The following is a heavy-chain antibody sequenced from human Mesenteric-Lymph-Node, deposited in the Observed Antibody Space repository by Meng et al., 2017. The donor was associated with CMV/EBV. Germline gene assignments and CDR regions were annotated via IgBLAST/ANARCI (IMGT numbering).Heavy chain of an antibody. Sequence: SGYTFTSYGGSWVRQAPGRGLEWMGWISAYNGNTNYAQKLEGRVTMTTDTYTSTAYMELRSLRSDDTAVYYCARLVVAAATPNSIDYWGQGTLVTVSS. V-gene: IGHV1-18*01. J-gene: IGHJ4*02. CDR2: ISAYNGNT. CDR3: ARLVVAAATPNSIDY. CDR1: GYTFTSYG. D-gene: IGHD2-2*01.